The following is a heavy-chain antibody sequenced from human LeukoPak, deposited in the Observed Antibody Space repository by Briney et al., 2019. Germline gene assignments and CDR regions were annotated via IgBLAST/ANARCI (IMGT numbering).Heavy chain of an antibody. D-gene: IGHD6-19*01. Sequence: ASVKVSCKVSGYTLTELSMHWVRQAPGKGLEWMGGFDPEDGETIYAQKFQGRVTMTEDTSTDTAYMELSSLRSEDTAVYHCATVQGGIAVAGGAYYYYMDVWGKGTTVTVSS. J-gene: IGHJ6*03. CDR2: FDPEDGET. CDR1: GYTLTELS. CDR3: ATVQGGIAVAGGAYYYYMDV. V-gene: IGHV1-24*01.